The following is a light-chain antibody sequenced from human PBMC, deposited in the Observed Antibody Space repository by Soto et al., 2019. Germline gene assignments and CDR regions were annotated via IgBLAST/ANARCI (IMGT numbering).Light chain of an antibody. CDR3: MQALQTLSIT. J-gene: IGKJ5*01. Sequence: DIVMTQSPLSLPFTPGEPSSISCRSSQSLLHSNGYNYLDWYLQKPGQSPQLLIYLGSNRASGVPDRFSGSGSGTDFTLKISRVEAEDVGVYYCMQALQTLSITFGQGTRLEI. CDR1: QSLLHSNGYNY. CDR2: LGS. V-gene: IGKV2-28*01.